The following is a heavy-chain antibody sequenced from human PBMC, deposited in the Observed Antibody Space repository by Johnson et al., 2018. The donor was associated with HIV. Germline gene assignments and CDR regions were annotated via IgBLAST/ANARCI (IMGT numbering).Heavy chain of an antibody. CDR1: GFTFSSYA. D-gene: IGHD7-27*01. Sequence: VQLVESGGGLVQPGGSLRLSCAASGFTFSSYAMHWVRQAPGKGLEWVSVIYSGGSTYYADSVKGRFTISRDNSKNTLYLQMNSLRAEDTAVYYCATGDGRGAFDIWGQGTMVTVSS. CDR3: ATGDGRGAFDI. CDR2: IYSGGST. V-gene: IGHV3-66*02. J-gene: IGHJ3*02.